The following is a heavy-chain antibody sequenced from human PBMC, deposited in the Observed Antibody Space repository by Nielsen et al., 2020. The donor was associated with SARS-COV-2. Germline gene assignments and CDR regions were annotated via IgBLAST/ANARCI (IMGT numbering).Heavy chain of an antibody. Sequence: GALGLSCAASGFTFSSYGMHWVRQAPGKGLEWVAVISYDGSNKYYADSVKGRFTISRDNARNSLYLQMNRLRGEDTAVYYCATSILYGLDVWGQGTTVTVSS. V-gene: IGHV3-30*03. D-gene: IGHD2-2*02. CDR3: ATSILYGLDV. J-gene: IGHJ6*02. CDR2: ISYDGSNK. CDR1: GFTFSSYG.